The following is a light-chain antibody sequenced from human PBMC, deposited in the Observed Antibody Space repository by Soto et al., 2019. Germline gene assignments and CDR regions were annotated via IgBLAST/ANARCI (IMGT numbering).Light chain of an antibody. CDR3: QSYDSSNPYWV. J-gene: IGLJ3*02. Sequence: NFMLTQPHSVSESPGKTVTISCTRSSGSIASNYVQWYQQRPGSAPTTVIYEDNQRPSGVPVRFSGSIDSSSNSASLTISGLKTEDEADYYCQSYDSSNPYWVFGGGTKLTVL. CDR1: SGSIASNY. CDR2: EDN. V-gene: IGLV6-57*03.